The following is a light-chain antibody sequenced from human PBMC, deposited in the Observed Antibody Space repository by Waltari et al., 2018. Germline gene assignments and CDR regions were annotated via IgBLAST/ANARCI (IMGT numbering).Light chain of an antibody. Sequence: QSALTQPASVSGSPGQSITISCTGTSSDVGGYNYASWYQQHPGKAPKPMIYEVSNRPSGVSNLFSGSKSGTTASLTISGLQAEDEADYYCSSYTSSSIVVFGGGTKLTVL. J-gene: IGLJ2*01. CDR2: EVS. CDR3: SSYTSSSIVV. V-gene: IGLV2-14*01. CDR1: SSDVGGYNY.